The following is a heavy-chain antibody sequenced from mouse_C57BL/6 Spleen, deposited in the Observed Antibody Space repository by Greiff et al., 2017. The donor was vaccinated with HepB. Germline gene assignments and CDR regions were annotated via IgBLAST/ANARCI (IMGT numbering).Heavy chain of an antibody. J-gene: IGHJ2*01. CDR2: ILPGSGST. V-gene: IGHV1-9*01. CDR3: AREGSNWEGSFDY. D-gene: IGHD4-1*02. CDR1: GYTFTGYW. Sequence: QVQLQQSGAELMKPGASVKLSCKATGYTFTGYWIEWVKQRPGHGLEWIGEILPGSGSTNYNEKFKGKATFTADTSSNTAYMELSHLTTENSAIYYCAREGSNWEGSFDYWGQGTTLTVSS.